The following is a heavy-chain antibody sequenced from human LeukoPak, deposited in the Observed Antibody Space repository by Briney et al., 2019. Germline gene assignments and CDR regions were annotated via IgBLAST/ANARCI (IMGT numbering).Heavy chain of an antibody. CDR1: GGSISSYY. Sequence: SETLSLTCTVSGGSISSYYWSWIRQPPGKGLEWIGYIYHSGSTYYNPSLKSRVTISVDRSKNQFSLKLSSVTAADTAVYYCARVRNYGDFPHLDYWGQGTLVTVSS. CDR2: IYHSGST. J-gene: IGHJ4*02. D-gene: IGHD4-17*01. V-gene: IGHV4-59*12. CDR3: ARVRNYGDFPHLDY.